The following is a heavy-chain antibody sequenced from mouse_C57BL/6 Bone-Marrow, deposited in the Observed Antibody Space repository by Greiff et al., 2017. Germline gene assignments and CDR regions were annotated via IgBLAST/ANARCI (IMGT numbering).Heavy chain of an antibody. CDR3: ARGPYGNPHYFDY. D-gene: IGHD2-10*02. Sequence: EVQLQQSGPVLVKPGPSVTISCKASGFTFTDYYMHWVQQSHGKSLEWIGLVYPYNGGPSYNQKFKGKAPLTVDTSSSTAYRELTGLTSENSAVYYCARGPYGNPHYFDYWGQGTTLTVSS. CDR1: GFTFTDYY. V-gene: IGHV1-36*01. J-gene: IGHJ2*01. CDR2: VYPYNGGP.